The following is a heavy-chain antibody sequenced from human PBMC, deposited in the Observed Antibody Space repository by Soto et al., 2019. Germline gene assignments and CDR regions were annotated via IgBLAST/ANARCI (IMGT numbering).Heavy chain of an antibody. D-gene: IGHD1-1*01. V-gene: IGHV4-4*07. CDR2: IYATGTT. CDR3: VRDGTKTLRDWFDP. J-gene: IGHJ5*02. Sequence: SETLSLTCTVSGASISGFYWSWIRKSAGKGLEWIGRIYATGTTDYNPSLKSRVMMSVDTSKKQFSLKLRSVTAADTAVYYCVRDGTKTLRDWFDPWSQGISVTISS. CDR1: GASISGFY.